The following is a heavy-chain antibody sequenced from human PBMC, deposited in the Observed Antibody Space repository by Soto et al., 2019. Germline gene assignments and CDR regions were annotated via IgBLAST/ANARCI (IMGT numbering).Heavy chain of an antibody. D-gene: IGHD2-2*01. CDR1: GFTFSSYA. V-gene: IGHV3-23*01. J-gene: IGHJ4*02. CDR3: AKNYQFDS. CDR2: ISGSSGTT. Sequence: GGSLRLSCAASGFTFSSYAMSWVRQAPGKGLEWVSAISGSSGTTYYADSVKGRFTISRDNSKNTLYLQLNSLRAEDTAIYYSAKNYQFDSWGQGTRVTVSS.